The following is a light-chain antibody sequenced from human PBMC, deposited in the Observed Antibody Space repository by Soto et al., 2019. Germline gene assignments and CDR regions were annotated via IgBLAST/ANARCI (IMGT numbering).Light chain of an antibody. CDR3: TSYSSSDIFDV. CDR2: QVT. Sequence: QSALTQPASVSGSPGQSITISCTGTSSDIGGYYYVSCYQHHPGKAPKLLIYQVTNRPSRVSNRFSGSKSGNTASLTISGLQADDEADYYCTSYSSSDIFDVLGTGTKVTVL. V-gene: IGLV2-14*01. J-gene: IGLJ1*01. CDR1: SSDIGGYYY.